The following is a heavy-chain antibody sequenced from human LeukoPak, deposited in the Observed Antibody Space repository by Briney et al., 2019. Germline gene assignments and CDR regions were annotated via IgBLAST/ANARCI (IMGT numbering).Heavy chain of an antibody. Sequence: PSETLSLTCTVSGGSISSSSYYWSWIRQPPGKGLEWIGYIYYSGSTNYNPSLKSRVTISVDTSKNQFSLKLSSVTAADTAVYYCARVSIAAQDNYYYYMDVWGKGTTVTVSS. J-gene: IGHJ6*03. CDR2: IYYSGST. CDR3: ARVSIAAQDNYYYYMDV. CDR1: GGSISSSSYY. D-gene: IGHD6-6*01. V-gene: IGHV4-61*01.